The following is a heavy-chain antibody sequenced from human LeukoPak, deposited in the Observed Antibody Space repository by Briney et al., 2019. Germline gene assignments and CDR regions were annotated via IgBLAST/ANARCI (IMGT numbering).Heavy chain of an antibody. CDR2: IIPIFGTA. CDR1: GGTFSSYA. J-gene: IGHJ4*02. CDR3: ARERYDSSGYYSLDY. D-gene: IGHD3-22*01. Sequence: ASVKVSCKASGGTFSSYAISWVRQAPGQGLEWMGGIIPIFGTANYAQKFQGRVTITADESTSTAYMELSGLRSEDTAVYYCARERYDSSGYYSLDYWGQGTLVTVSS. V-gene: IGHV1-69*01.